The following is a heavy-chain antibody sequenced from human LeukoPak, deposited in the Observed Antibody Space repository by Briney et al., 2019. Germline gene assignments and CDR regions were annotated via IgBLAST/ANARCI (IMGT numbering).Heavy chain of an antibody. D-gene: IGHD5-24*01. CDR3: ARHVTISGPYDASDI. Sequence: SETLSLTCTVSGDFISSYYWSWIRQPPGKGLEWIGYIYYSGGTDYNPSLKSRVTISVDASKNQFSLKLRSVTAADTAVYYCARHVTISGPYDASDIWGQGTMVTVSP. J-gene: IGHJ3*02. V-gene: IGHV4-59*08. CDR1: GDFISSYY. CDR2: IYYSGGT.